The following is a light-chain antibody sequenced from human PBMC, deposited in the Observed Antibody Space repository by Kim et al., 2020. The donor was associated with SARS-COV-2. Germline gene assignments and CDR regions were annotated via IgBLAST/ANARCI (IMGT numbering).Light chain of an antibody. CDR1: QTIGSN. Sequence: EIVMTQSPATLSVSPGEGATLSCRASQTIGSNLAWYQQSPGKPPSLLIYGASTRATGIPARFSGRGSGTEFTLTLSSLRSEDFAVYYCQQYNDWPRTFGQGTKVDIK. CDR2: GAS. CDR3: QQYNDWPRT. V-gene: IGKV3-15*01. J-gene: IGKJ1*01.